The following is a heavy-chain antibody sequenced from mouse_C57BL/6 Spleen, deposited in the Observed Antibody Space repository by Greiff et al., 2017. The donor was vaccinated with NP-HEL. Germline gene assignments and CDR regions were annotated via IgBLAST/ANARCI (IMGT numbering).Heavy chain of an antibody. Sequence: QVHVKQPWTELVKPGASVKLSCKASGYTFTSYWMHWVKQRPGPGLEWIGNINPSNGGTNYNEKFKSKATMTVDKSSSTAYMQLSSLTSEDSAVYYWARAYDYDGFAYWGQGTLVTVSA. CDR3: ARAYDYDGFAY. V-gene: IGHV1-53*01. J-gene: IGHJ3*01. CDR1: GYTFTSYW. CDR2: INPSNGGT. D-gene: IGHD2-4*01.